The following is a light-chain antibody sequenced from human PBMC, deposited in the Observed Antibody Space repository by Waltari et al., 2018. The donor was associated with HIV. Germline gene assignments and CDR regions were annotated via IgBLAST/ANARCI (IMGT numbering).Light chain of an antibody. CDR2: GAS. CDR1: QSISTH. V-gene: IGKV1-39*01. Sequence: DIQMTQSPSSLSASVGDRITISCRASQSISTHLNWYQQKLGKVPKVLIYGASTLQSGAPSRFSGSGSGTHFTHTISNLQPEDFATYYCQQSYSNPLTFGPGTKVDVK. CDR3: QQSYSNPLT. J-gene: IGKJ3*01.